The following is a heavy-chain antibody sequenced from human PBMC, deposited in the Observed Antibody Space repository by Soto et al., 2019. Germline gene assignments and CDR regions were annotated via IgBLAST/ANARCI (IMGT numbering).Heavy chain of an antibody. V-gene: IGHV1-69*12. CDR3: ARGNHRWLQLWYFDL. Sequence: QVQLVQSGAEVKKPGSSVTVSCKASGGTFSSYTISWVRQAPGQGLEWMGGIIPIFGTANYAQKFQGRVTITAAESTSTAYMELSSRRSEDTAVYYCARGNHRWLQLWYFDLWGRGTLVTVSS. CDR1: GGTFSSYT. J-gene: IGHJ2*01. D-gene: IGHD5-12*01. CDR2: IIPIFGTA.